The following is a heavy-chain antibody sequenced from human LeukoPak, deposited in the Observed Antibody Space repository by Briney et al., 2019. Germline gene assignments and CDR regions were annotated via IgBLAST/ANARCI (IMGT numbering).Heavy chain of an antibody. V-gene: IGHV3-30-3*01. D-gene: IGHD5-24*01. CDR3: ARDVEMATIPLWAFDI. J-gene: IGHJ3*02. CDR1: GFTFSSYA. CDR2: ISYDGSNK. Sequence: GGSLRLSCAASGFTFSSYAMHWVRQAPGKGLEWVAVISYDGSNKYYADSVKGRFTISRDNSKNTLYLQMNSLRAEDTAVYYCARDVEMATIPLWAFDIWGQGTMVTVSS.